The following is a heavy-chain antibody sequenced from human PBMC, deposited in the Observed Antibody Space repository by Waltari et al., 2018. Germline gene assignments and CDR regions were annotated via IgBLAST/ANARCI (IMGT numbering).Heavy chain of an antibody. D-gene: IGHD5-12*01. V-gene: IGHV3-48*01. CDR3: ARYRGLGVATIRGIYFDY. Sequence: EVQLLESGGGLVQPGGSLRLSCAASGFTFSSYAMSWVRQAPGKGLEWVSYISSSSSTIYYADSVKGRFTISRDNAKNSLYLQMNSLRAEDTAVYYCARYRGLGVATIRGIYFDYWGQGTLVTVSS. J-gene: IGHJ4*02. CDR2: ISSSSSTI. CDR1: GFTFSSYA.